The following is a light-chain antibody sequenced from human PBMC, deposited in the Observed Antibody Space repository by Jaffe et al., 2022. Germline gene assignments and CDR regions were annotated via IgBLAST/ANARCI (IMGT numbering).Light chain of an antibody. V-gene: IGKV1-33*01. J-gene: IGKJ4*01. Sequence: DIQMTQSPSSLSASLGDRVTITCQASQDIRNHLNWYQQKSGKAPKLLIYDASNLETGVPSRFSGSGSGTDFTFTISSLQPEDIATYYCQQYDNLPPLTFGGGTKVEIK. CDR2: DAS. CDR1: QDIRNH. CDR3: QQYDNLPPLT.